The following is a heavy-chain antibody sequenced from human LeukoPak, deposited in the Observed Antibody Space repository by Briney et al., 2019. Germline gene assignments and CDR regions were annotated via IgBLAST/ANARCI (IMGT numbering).Heavy chain of an antibody. CDR2: IKQDGSEK. V-gene: IGHV3-7*01. J-gene: IGHJ5*02. CDR3: ARDGSGSYSNWFDP. CDR1: GFAFSSYW. Sequence: GGSLRLSCAASGFAFSSYWMSWVRQAPGKGLEWVANIKQDGSEKYYVDSVKGRFTISRDNAKNSLYLQMNSLRAEDTAVYYCARDGSGSYSNWFDPWGQGTLVTVSS. D-gene: IGHD1-26*01.